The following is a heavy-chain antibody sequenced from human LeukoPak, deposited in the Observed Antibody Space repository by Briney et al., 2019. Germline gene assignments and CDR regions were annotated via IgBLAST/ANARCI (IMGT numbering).Heavy chain of an antibody. J-gene: IGHJ5*02. CDR2: INPNSGGT. V-gene: IGHV1-2*06. CDR1: GYTFTGYY. Sequence: VASVKVSCKASGYTFTGYYMHWVRQAPGQGLEWMGRINPNSGGTNYAQKFQGRVTMTRDTSISTACMELSRLRSDDTAVYYCARDRITMVRGVISWFDPWGQGTLVTVSS. D-gene: IGHD3-10*01. CDR3: ARDRITMVRGVISWFDP.